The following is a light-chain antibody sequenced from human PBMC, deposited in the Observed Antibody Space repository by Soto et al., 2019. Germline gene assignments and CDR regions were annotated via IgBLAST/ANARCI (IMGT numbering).Light chain of an antibody. J-gene: IGKJ1*01. CDR3: QQYGSSGT. CDR2: GES. CDR1: QSVSSSY. V-gene: IGKV3-20*01. Sequence: EIVLTQSPGTLSLSPGSRATLSGEASQSVSSSYLAWYQQRPGQAPRLLIYGESSRATGIPDRFSGSASGTDFTLTISRLEPEDFAVYYCQQYGSSGTFGQGTKVDIK.